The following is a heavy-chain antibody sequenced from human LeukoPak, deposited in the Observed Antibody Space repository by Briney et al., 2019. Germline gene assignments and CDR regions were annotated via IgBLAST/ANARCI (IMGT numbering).Heavy chain of an antibody. CDR3: ARLRAAADRRYFDY. J-gene: IGHJ4*02. CDR1: GCTFSSWS. D-gene: IGHD6-25*01. Sequence: SGGSLRLSCAASGCTFSSWSMNWVRQAPGKRLEWVSSISSSSSYIYYPASVKDGFTISSNNAKTSLFLQMNSKSAEDTAEYYCARLRAAADRRYFDYWGQGTLVTVSS. V-gene: IGHV3-21*03. CDR2: ISSSSSYI.